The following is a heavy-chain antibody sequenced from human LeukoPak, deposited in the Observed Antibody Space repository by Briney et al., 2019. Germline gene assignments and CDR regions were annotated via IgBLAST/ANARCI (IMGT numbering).Heavy chain of an antibody. CDR3: ARDAIVGAISFDY. D-gene: IGHD1-26*01. V-gene: IGHV1-3*01. J-gene: IGHJ4*02. Sequence: ASVKVSCEASGYTFTGYYMHWVRQAPGQGLEWMGWINAGNGNTKYSQKFQGRVTITRDTSASTAYMELSSLRSEDTAVYYCARDAIVGAISFDYWGQGTLVTVSS. CDR1: GYTFTGYY. CDR2: INAGNGNT.